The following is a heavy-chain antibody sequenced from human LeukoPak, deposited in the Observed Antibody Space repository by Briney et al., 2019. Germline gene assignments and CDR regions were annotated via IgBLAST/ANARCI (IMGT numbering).Heavy chain of an antibody. V-gene: IGHV4-39*01. CDR2: ILYIGST. CDR3: ARQTGSAWGLFDY. Sequence: SETLSLTCTVSGGPISTSSYYWGWVRQPPGKGLEWIGGILYIGSTYYNPSLRSRVTISVDTSKNQFSLRLSSMTAADTAVYYCARQTGSAWGLFDYWGQGALVTVSS. CDR1: GGPISTSSYY. J-gene: IGHJ4*02. D-gene: IGHD7-27*01.